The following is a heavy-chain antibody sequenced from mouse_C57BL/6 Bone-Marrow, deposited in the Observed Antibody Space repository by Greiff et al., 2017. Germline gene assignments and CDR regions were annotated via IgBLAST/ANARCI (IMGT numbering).Heavy chain of an antibody. D-gene: IGHD2-4*01. V-gene: IGHV14-4*01. CDR1: GFNIKDDY. Sequence: EVQLQQSGAELVRPGASVKLSCTASGFNIKDDYMHWVKQRPEQGLEWIGWIDPENGDTEYASKVQGKATITADTSSNTAYLQLSSLTAEDTAVYYCTTCSYDYPFAYWGQGTLVTVSA. CDR2: IDPENGDT. J-gene: IGHJ3*01. CDR3: TTCSYDYPFAY.